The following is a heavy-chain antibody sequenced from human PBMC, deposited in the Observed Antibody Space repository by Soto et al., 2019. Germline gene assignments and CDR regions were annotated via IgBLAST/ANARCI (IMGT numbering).Heavy chain of an antibody. V-gene: IGHV4-59*08. D-gene: IGHD1-1*01. CDR2: IYYSGST. CDR3: ARLLGHNWNDVGWFDP. CDR1: GGSISSYY. J-gene: IGHJ5*02. Sequence: PSETLSLTCTVSGGSISSYYWSWIRQPPGKGLEWIGYIYYSGSTNYTPSLKSRVTISVDTSKNQFSLKLSSVTAADTAVYYCARLLGHNWNDVGWFDPWGQGTLVTVSS.